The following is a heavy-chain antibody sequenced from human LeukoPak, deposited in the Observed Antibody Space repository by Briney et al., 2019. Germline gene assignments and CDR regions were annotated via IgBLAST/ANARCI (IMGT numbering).Heavy chain of an antibody. CDR3: ARDPRHTICSSSFYYYYMDV. V-gene: IGHV3-53*05. CDR2: IYSGGST. D-gene: IGHD6-6*01. J-gene: IGHJ6*03. Sequence: GGSLRLSCAASGFTVSSNYMSWVRQAPGKGLEWVSVIYSGGSTYYADSVKGRFTISRDNSKNTLSLQLNTLRAEDTAVYYGARDPRHTICSSSFYYYYMDVWGKGTTVTVSS. CDR1: GFTVSSNY.